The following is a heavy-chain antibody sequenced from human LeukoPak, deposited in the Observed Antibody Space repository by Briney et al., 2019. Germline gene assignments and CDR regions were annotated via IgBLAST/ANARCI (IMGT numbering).Heavy chain of an antibody. D-gene: IGHD3-22*01. J-gene: IGHJ4*02. Sequence: PSETLSLTCTVSGGSISSGGYYWSWIRQHPGKGLEWIGYIYYSGSTYYNPSLKSRVTISVDTSKNQFSLKLSSVTAADTAVYYCARAADYYDSSGYEPFDYWGQGTLVTVSP. V-gene: IGHV4-31*03. CDR3: ARAADYYDSSGYEPFDY. CDR2: IYYSGST. CDR1: GGSISSGGYY.